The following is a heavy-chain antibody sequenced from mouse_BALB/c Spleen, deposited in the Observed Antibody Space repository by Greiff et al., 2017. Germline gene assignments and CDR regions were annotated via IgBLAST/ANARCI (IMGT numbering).Heavy chain of an antibody. CDR3: AAVTTVVAPDWFAY. D-gene: IGHD1-1*01. J-gene: IGHJ3*01. CDR1: GFNIKDTY. Sequence: EVQLQQSGAELVKPGASVKLSCTASGFNIKDTYMHWVKQRPEQGLEWIGRIDPANGNTKYDPKFQGKATITADTSSNTAYLQLSSLTSEDTAVYYCAAVTTVVAPDWFAYWGQGTLVTVSA. V-gene: IGHV14-3*02. CDR2: IDPANGNT.